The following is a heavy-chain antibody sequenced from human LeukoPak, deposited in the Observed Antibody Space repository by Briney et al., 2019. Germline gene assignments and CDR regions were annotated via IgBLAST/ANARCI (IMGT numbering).Heavy chain of an antibody. D-gene: IGHD2-15*01. V-gene: IGHV3-33*01. J-gene: IGHJ4*02. CDR3: ARDPQYCSGGSCYSRYSFDY. CDR2: IWYDGNNK. Sequence: PGGSLRLSCAASGFSFRSYGMHWVRQAPGKGLEWVAIIWYDGNNKYYADSVKGRFTISRDNSKNMLFLQMNSLRAEDTAVYYCARDPQYCSGGSCYSRYSFDYWGQGTLVTVSS. CDR1: GFSFRSYG.